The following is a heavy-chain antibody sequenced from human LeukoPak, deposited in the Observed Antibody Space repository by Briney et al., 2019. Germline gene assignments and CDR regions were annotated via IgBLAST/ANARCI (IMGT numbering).Heavy chain of an antibody. CDR3: AKDDSPQGMVRGVFDY. CDR2: INPNSGGT. V-gene: IGHV1-2*04. CDR1: GYTFTGYY. J-gene: IGHJ4*02. D-gene: IGHD3-10*01. Sequence: ASVKVSCKASGYTFTGYYMHWVRQAPGQGLEWMGWINPNSGGTNYAQKFQGWVTMTRDTSISTAYMELSRLRSDDTAVYYCAKDDSPQGMVRGVFDYWGQGTLVTVSS.